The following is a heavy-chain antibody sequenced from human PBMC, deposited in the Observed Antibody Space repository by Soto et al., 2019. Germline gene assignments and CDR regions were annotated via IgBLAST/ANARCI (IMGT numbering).Heavy chain of an antibody. J-gene: IGHJ3*02. CDR3: ARADGGYCSGGSCPGAFDI. CDR1: GFTFSSYW. V-gene: IGHV3-7*01. D-gene: IGHD2-15*01. Sequence: GGSLRLSCAASGFTFSSYWMSWVRQAPGKGLEWVANIKQDGSEKYYVDSVKGRFTISRDNAKNSLYLQMNSLRAEDTAVYYCARADGGYCSGGSCPGAFDIWGQGTMVTVSS. CDR2: IKQDGSEK.